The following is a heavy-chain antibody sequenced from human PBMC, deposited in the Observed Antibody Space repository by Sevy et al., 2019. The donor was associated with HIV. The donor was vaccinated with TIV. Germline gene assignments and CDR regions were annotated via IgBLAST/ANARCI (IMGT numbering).Heavy chain of an antibody. D-gene: IGHD6-13*01. Sequence: GGSLRLSCAASGFTFYRYAMHWVRQYPGKGLEWVADISYDGSKEYYADSVKGRFTVSRDNSQNTLYLQMNSLRGEDTAVYYCAGGDLLAAAGPCVFWGQGTLVTVSS. CDR1: GFTFYRYA. V-gene: IGHV3-30-3*01. J-gene: IGHJ4*02. CDR2: ISYDGSKE. CDR3: AGGDLLAAAGPCVF.